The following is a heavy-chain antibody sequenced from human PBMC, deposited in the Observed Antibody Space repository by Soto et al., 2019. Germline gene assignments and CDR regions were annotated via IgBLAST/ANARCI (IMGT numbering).Heavy chain of an antibody. CDR1: GFTFSSYS. J-gene: IGHJ6*03. D-gene: IGHD3-16*01. CDR2: ISSSSSYI. V-gene: IGHV3-21*01. Sequence: GGSLRLSCAASGFTFSSYSMNWVRQAPGKGLEWVSSISSSSSYIYYADSVKGRFTISRDNAKNSLYLQMNSLRAEDTAVYYCANMITFRYYYMDVWGKGTTVTVSS. CDR3: ANMITFRYYYMDV.